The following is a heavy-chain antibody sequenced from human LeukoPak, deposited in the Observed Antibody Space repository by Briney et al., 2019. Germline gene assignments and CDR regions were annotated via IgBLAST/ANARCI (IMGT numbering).Heavy chain of an antibody. Sequence: SETLSLTCAVYGGSFSGYYWSWIRQPPGKGLEWIGEINHSGSTNYNPSLKSRVTISVDTSKNQFSLKLSSVTAADTAVYYCASTTPNPYPRAFDYWGQGTLVTVSS. CDR3: ASTTPNPYPRAFDY. D-gene: IGHD4-11*01. V-gene: IGHV4-34*01. CDR1: GGSFSGYY. CDR2: INHSGST. J-gene: IGHJ4*02.